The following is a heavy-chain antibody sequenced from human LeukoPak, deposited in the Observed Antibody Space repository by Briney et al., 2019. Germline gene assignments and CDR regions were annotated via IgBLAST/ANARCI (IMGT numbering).Heavy chain of an antibody. CDR1: GYTFTGYY. V-gene: IGHV1-2*02. CDR2: INPNSGGT. D-gene: IGHD2-2*01. CDR3: ARDVEEYCSSTSCYIVDY. Sequence: ASVKVSCKASGYTFTGYYMHWVRQAPGQGLEWMGWINPNSGGTNYAQKFQGRVTMTRDTSISTAYMELSRLRSDGTAVYYCARDVEEYCSSTSCYIVDYWGQGTLVTVSS. J-gene: IGHJ4*02.